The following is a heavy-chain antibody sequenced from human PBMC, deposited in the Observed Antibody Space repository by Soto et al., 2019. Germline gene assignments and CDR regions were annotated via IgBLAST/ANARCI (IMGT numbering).Heavy chain of an antibody. CDR1: GYTFTSYY. CDR3: ARDRALITPYYYGMDV. D-gene: IGHD3-22*01. V-gene: IGHV1-46*01. J-gene: IGHJ6*02. CDR2: INPSGGST. Sequence: ASVKVSCKASGYTFTSYYMHWVRQAPGQGLEWMGIINPSGGSTSYAQKFQGRVTMTRDTSTSTVYMELSSLRSEDTAVYYCARDRALITPYYYGMDVWGQGTTVTVSS.